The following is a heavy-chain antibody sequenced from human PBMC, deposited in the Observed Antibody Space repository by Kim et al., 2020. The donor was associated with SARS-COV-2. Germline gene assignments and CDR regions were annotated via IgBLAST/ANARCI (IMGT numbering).Heavy chain of an antibody. CDR3: AREIRIAAGFDP. D-gene: IGHD6-13*01. V-gene: IGHV3-30*01. Sequence: YDADSVKGRFTIARDNSKNTLYLQMNSLRAEDTAVYYCAREIRIAAGFDPWGQGTLVTVSS. J-gene: IGHJ5*02.